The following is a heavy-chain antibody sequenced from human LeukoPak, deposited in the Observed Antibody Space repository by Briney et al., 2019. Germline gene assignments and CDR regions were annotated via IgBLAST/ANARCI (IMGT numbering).Heavy chain of an antibody. D-gene: IGHD3-22*01. CDR3: ARGVDGLYYYDSSGYYYFDY. J-gene: IGHJ4*02. V-gene: IGHV1-8*03. CDR2: MNPNSGNT. CDR1: GYTFTSYD. Sequence: ASVKVSCKASGYTFTSYDINWVRQATGQGLEWMGWMNPNSGNTGYAQKFQGRVTITRNTSISTAYMELSSLRSEDTAVYYCARGVDGLYYYDSSGYYYFDYWGQGTLVTVSS.